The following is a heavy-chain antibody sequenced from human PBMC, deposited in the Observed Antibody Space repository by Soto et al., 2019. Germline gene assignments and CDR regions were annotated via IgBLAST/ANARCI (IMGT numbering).Heavy chain of an antibody. CDR3: ATGVSADYYDSSGYYFDY. Sequence: ASVKVSCKVSGYTLTELSMHWVRRAPGKGLEWMGGFDPEDGETIYAQKFQGRVTMTEDTSTDTAYMELSSLRSEDTAVYYCATGVSADYYDSSGYYFDYWGQGTLVTVSS. CDR1: GYTLTELS. V-gene: IGHV1-24*01. CDR2: FDPEDGET. D-gene: IGHD3-22*01. J-gene: IGHJ4*02.